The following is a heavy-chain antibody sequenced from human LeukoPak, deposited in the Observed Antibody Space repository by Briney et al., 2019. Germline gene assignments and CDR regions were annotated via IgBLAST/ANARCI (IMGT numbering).Heavy chain of an antibody. CDR2: ISSSSSTI. Sequence: PGGSLRLSCAASGFTFSSYSMNWARQAPGKGLEWVSYISSSSSTIYYADSVKGRFTISRDNAKNSLYLQMNSLRAEDTAVYYCARDDEYYCSSTSCLTKPFDYWSQGTLVTVSS. V-gene: IGHV3-48*01. J-gene: IGHJ4*02. CDR3: ARDDEYYCSSTSCLTKPFDY. CDR1: GFTFSSYS. D-gene: IGHD2-2*01.